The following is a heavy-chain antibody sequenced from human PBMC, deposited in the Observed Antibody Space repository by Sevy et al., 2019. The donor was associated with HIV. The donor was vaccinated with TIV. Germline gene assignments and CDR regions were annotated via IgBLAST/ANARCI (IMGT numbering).Heavy chain of an antibody. V-gene: IGHV3-21*01. J-gene: IGHJ4*02. D-gene: IGHD3-22*01. CDR3: TRVDYYDTSGSHY. CDR1: GFILRDYS. Sequence: GGSLRLSCEASGFILRDYSMNWVRQAPGKGLEWVSSISSGSSYKKYGDSVKGRFTISRDNAKNSLYLQLNSLRAEDTAVYYCTRVDYYDTSGSHYWGQGSLVTVSS. CDR2: ISSGSSYK.